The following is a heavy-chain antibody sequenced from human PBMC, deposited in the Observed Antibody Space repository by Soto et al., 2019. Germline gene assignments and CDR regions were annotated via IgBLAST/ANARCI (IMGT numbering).Heavy chain of an antibody. J-gene: IGHJ4*02. Sequence: QVQLVQSGAEVKNPGASVTFSCKASGERFTTYGISWVRQAPGQGLEWMGWISTYNTNTNYAPKFQGRLLLTTDTSTTTAHMELRSLRPDDTAVYYCARWAGQVRDYGGPFDYWGQGTLVTVSS. V-gene: IGHV1-18*04. D-gene: IGHD4-17*01. CDR2: ISTYNTNT. CDR3: ARWAGQVRDYGGPFDY. CDR1: GERFTTYG.